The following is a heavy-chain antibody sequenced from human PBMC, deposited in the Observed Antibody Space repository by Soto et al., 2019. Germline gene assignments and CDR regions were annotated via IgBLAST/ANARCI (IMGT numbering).Heavy chain of an antibody. J-gene: IGHJ4*02. CDR3: TRGPSGDKVDY. Sequence: SETMSLTCAVYGGSFSGYYWSWIRQPPGKGLDWIGYIYNGGSTYNNPSLKSRVTISLDTSKNQFSLKLTSVSAADTAVYYCTRGPSGDKVDYWGPGTLVTVSS. CDR2: IYNGGST. D-gene: IGHD7-27*01. V-gene: IGHV4-34*01. CDR1: GGSFSGYY.